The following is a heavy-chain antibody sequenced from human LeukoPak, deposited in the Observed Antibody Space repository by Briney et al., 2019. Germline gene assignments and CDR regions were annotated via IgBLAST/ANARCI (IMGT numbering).Heavy chain of an antibody. J-gene: IGHJ6*02. D-gene: IGHD2-15*01. V-gene: IGHV3-48*02. CDR1: GFTFSSYS. CDR2: ISSSSSTI. CDR3: ASRITRVAATNFYYYYGMDV. Sequence: GGSLRLSCAASGFTFSSYSMNWVRQAPGKGLEWVSYISSSSSTIYYADSVKGRFTISRDNAKNSLYLQMNSLRDEDTAVYYCASRITRVAATNFYYYYGMDVWGQGTTVTVSS.